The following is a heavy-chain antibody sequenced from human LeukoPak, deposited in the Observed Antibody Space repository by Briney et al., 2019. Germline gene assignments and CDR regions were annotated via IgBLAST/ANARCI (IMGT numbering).Heavy chain of an antibody. CDR1: GYTFTDSY. CDR2: INPNSDT. Sequence: ASVRVSFKASGYTFTDSYMHWMRQAPGQGLEWMGWINPNSDTNYAQKFQGRVTMTRDTSISTADMELNSLRSDDTGVYYCARDRGGNSFDFWGQGTLVTVSS. CDR3: ARDRGGNSFDF. V-gene: IGHV1-2*02. J-gene: IGHJ4*02. D-gene: IGHD4-23*01.